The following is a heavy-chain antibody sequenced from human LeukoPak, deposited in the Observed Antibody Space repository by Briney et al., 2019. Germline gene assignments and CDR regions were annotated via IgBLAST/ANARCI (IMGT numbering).Heavy chain of an antibody. Sequence: SETLSLTCAVYGGSFSGYYWTWIRQPPGKGLEWIGEINQSGSTNYKPSLKSRVTISVDTSKNQFSLMLSSVTAPDTAVYYCARREFPLLGPYFFDYWGQGTLVTVSS. J-gene: IGHJ4*02. D-gene: IGHD7-27*01. CDR2: INQSGST. CDR3: ARREFPLLGPYFFDY. V-gene: IGHV4-34*01. CDR1: GGSFSGYY.